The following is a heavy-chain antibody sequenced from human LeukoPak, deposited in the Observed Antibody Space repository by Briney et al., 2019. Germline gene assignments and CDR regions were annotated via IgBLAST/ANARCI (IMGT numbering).Heavy chain of an antibody. Sequence: GGSLRLSCAASGFTFSSYWMSWVRQAPGKGLEWVANIKQDGSEKCYVDSVKGRFTISRDNAKNSLYLQMNSLRAEDTAVYYCARGPLGLLWFGEYYMDVWGKGTTVTVSS. D-gene: IGHD3-10*01. CDR3: ARGPLGLLWFGEYYMDV. CDR1: GFTFSSYW. J-gene: IGHJ6*03. V-gene: IGHV3-7*01. CDR2: IKQDGSEK.